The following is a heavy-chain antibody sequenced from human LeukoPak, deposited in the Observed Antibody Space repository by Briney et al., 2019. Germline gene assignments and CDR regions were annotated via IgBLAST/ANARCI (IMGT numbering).Heavy chain of an antibody. CDR2: IYTSRST. CDR3: ARDPFGDLTYCDY. D-gene: IGHD3-3*01. V-gene: IGHV4-4*07. CDR1: GGPISSHL. Sequence: PSETLPLTCTVSGGPISSHLWSWIPQPAGKGLEWIGRIYTSRSTNYNPSLKSQDTISADNSTNLLSLQLSSVTIADTDVYYCARDPFGDLTYCDYWGQGSLVTVSS. J-gene: IGHJ4*02.